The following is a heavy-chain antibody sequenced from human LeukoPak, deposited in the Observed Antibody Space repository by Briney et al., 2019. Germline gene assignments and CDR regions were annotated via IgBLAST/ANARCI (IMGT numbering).Heavy chain of an antibody. CDR2: ISSSSSTK. Sequence: PGGSLRLSCGASAFTFSNYGMNWVRQAPGKGLEWVSYISSSSSTKSYADSVKGRFTISRDNAKNSLYLQMSSLRAEDTAVYYCARGGAARPDYWGQGTLVTVSS. D-gene: IGHD6-6*01. CDR1: AFTFSNYG. V-gene: IGHV3-48*01. J-gene: IGHJ4*02. CDR3: ARGGAARPDY.